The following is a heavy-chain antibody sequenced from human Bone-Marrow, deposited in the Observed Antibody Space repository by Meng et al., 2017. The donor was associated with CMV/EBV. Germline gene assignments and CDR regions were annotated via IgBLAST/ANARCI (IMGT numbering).Heavy chain of an antibody. CDR2: ISHTGTT. CDR1: GSISSDNW. D-gene: IGHD6-13*01. Sequence: GSISSDNWWRWVRQPPEKGLEWIGEISHTGTTNYNPSLKSRVSISIDKSKNQFSLRLTSVTAADTAIYYCARGGAAAGVAYNWFDRWGQGTLVTVSS. CDR3: ARGGAAAGVAYNWFDR. V-gene: IGHV4-4*02. J-gene: IGHJ5*02.